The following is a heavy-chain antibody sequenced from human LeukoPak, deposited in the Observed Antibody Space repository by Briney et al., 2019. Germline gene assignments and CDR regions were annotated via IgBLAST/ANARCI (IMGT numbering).Heavy chain of an antibody. CDR2: INIDVSIT. J-gene: IGHJ4*02. CDR1: GFTFSNYW. Sequence: GGSLRLSCVASGFTFSNYWIHWVRQAPGKGLVWVSRINIDVSITTYADSVKGRFTISRDNAKNSLYLHMNSLRAEDSAIYYCASSSLILRGVGGPPPDYWGQGTLVTVSS. V-gene: IGHV3-74*01. D-gene: IGHD3-10*01. CDR3: ASSSLILRGVGGPPPDY.